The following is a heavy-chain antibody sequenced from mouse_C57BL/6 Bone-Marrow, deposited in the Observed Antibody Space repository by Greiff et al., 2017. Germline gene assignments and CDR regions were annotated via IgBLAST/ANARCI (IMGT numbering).Heavy chain of an antibody. CDR1: GYTFTSYW. CDR3: ARARGGSSYYLDC. J-gene: IGHJ2*01. V-gene: IGHV1-64*01. D-gene: IGHD1-1*02. CDR2: IHPNSGST. Sequence: VQLQQPGAELVKPGASVKLSCKASGYTFTSYWMHWVKQRPGQGLEWIGMIHPNSGSTNYNEKFKSKATLTVDKSSSTAYMQLSSLTSEDSAVXYCARARGGSSYYLDCWGKGTTLTVAS.